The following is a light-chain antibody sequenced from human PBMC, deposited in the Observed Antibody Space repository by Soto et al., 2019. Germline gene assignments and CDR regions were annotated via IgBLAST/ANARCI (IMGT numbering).Light chain of an antibody. CDR3: LHCGTSTPYT. CDR1: QSVTSYP. Sequence: EIVLTQSPGTLCLSPGERAPLSCRASQSVTSYPLGWYQQKPGQPPRLLIYGASNRATGIPDRFSGSGSEADFTLTISGLEPEYFAVYFCLHCGTSTPYTFGRGTKLEIK. V-gene: IGKV3-20*01. J-gene: IGKJ2*01. CDR2: GAS.